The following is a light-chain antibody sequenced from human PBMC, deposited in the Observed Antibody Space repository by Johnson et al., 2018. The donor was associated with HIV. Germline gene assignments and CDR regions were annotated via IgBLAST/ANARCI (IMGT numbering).Light chain of an antibody. CDR1: SSNIGNNY. CDR2: ETN. J-gene: IGLJ1*01. V-gene: IGLV1-51*02. CDR3: GSWDSSLSALYV. Sequence: SVLTQPPSVSAAPGQKVTISCSGSSSNIGNNYVSWYQQFPGTAPKLLIYETNKRPSGIPDRFSGSKSGPSATLGITGLQTGDEADYYCGSWDSSLSALYVFGTGTKVAVL.